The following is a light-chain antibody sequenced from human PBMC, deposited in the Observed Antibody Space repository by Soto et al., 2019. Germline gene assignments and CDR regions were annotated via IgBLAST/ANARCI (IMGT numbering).Light chain of an antibody. V-gene: IGKV1-5*03. CDR1: QSFGTW. CDR2: RTS. J-gene: IGKJ2*01. CDR3: QQYNSDSFYT. Sequence: DIQLTQSPSTLSASVGDRVAITCRASQSFGTWLAWYQQKPGKAPHLLIYRTSSLGRGVPSRFCGGGSWTEFSLTISSLQPDDFATYYCQQYNSDSFYTFGQGTKVEIK.